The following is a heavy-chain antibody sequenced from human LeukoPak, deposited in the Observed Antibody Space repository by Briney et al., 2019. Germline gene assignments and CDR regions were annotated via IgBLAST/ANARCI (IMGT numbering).Heavy chain of an antibody. J-gene: IGHJ4*02. V-gene: IGHV3-23*01. CDR2: ISGSGGNT. Sequence: GGTLRLSCAASGFTFTSYAMNWVRQAPGKGLEWVSAISGSGGNTYYADSVKGRFTISRDNSKNTLYLQMNSLRAEDTAVYYCAKPARTDYADYWGQGTLVTVSS. CDR3: AKPARTDYADY. D-gene: IGHD1-14*01. CDR1: GFTFTSYA.